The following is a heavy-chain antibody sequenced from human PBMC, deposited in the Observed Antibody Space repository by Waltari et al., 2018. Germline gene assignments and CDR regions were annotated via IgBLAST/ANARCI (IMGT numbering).Heavy chain of an antibody. CDR1: GYTFTDYY. Sequence: EVQLVQSGAEVKKPGATVKISCKVSGYTFTDYYMHWVQQAPGKGLEWMGLGDPGDGETIDAGKFPGRVTITADTSTDTAYMELSSLRSEDTAVYYCATGRSGYYTGDYYYMDVWGKGTTVTISS. J-gene: IGHJ6*03. D-gene: IGHD3-3*01. V-gene: IGHV1-69-2*01. CDR2: GDPGDGET. CDR3: ATGRSGYYTGDYYYMDV.